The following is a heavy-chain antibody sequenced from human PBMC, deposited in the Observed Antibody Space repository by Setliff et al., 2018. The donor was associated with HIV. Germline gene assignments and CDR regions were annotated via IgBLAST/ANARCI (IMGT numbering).Heavy chain of an antibody. V-gene: IGHV4-39*01. CDR2: IYYTGTT. J-gene: IGHJ4*02. CDR3: AKPYYDISGYYFYYFDY. Sequence: SETLSLTCTVSGGSISSRSNYWGWIRQPPGKGLGWIGTIYYTGTTYYNPSLQSRATLSVDTSKNQFSLKLSSVTAADTAFYYCAKPYYDISGYYFYYFDYWGQGTLVTVSS. CDR1: GGSISSRSNY. D-gene: IGHD3-22*01.